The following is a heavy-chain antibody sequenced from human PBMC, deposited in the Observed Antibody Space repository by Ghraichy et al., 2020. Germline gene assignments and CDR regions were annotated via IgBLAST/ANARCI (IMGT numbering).Heavy chain of an antibody. CDR1: GFTFTSYA. J-gene: IGHJ6*02. CDR3: AKDYYGSGSYWYYGVDV. D-gene: IGHD3-10*01. Sequence: GGSLRLSCAASGFTFTSYAMSWVRQAPGKGLEWVSAISGSGVSTYYADSVKGRFTVSRDNSKNTLDLQMNSLRAEDTAVYYCAKDYYGSGSYWYYGVDVWGQGTTVTVSS. V-gene: IGHV3-23*01. CDR2: ISGSGVST.